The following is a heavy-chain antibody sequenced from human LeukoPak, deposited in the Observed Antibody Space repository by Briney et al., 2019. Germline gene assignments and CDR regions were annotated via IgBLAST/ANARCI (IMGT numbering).Heavy chain of an antibody. CDR1: GGSFSGYY. Sequence: SETLSLTCAVSGGSFSGYYWSWIRQPPGKGLEWIGEINHSGSTNYNTSLKSRVTISVATSKNQFSLKLSSVTAADTAVYYCARLPYYYDSSGYYYFSFDYWGQGTLGTVSS. V-gene: IGHV4-34*01. J-gene: IGHJ4*02. CDR3: ARLPYYYDSSGYYYFSFDY. CDR2: INHSGST. D-gene: IGHD3-22*01.